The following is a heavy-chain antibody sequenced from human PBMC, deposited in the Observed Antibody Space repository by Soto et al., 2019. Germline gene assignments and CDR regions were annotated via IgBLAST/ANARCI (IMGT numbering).Heavy chain of an antibody. CDR1: GGTFSSYA. CDR3: ARNDYGGKALDH. Sequence: SVKVSCKASGGTFSSYAISWVRQAPGQGLEWMGGIIPIFGTANYAQKFQGRVTITADKSTSTAYMELSSLRSEDTAVYYCARNDYGGKALDHWGQGTLVTVSS. D-gene: IGHD4-17*01. CDR2: IIPIFGTA. V-gene: IGHV1-69*06. J-gene: IGHJ4*02.